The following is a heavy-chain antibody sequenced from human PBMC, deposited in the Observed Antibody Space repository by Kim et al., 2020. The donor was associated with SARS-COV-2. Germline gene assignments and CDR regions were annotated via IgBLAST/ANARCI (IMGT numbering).Heavy chain of an antibody. J-gene: IGHJ5*02. V-gene: IGHV3-15*01. CDR1: GFSFKNAW. D-gene: IGHD3-10*01. CDR2: IRSQADGGTT. CDR3: VTRLLVRVGDVLMGVP. Sequence: GGSLRLSCAASGFSFKNAWMTWVRQAPGKGLEWVGHIRSQADGGTTDYGAPVKGRSTISRDDSRNMLYLEMNGLTIEDAGVYHCVTRLLVRVGDVLMGVPWGQGTRVTVSS.